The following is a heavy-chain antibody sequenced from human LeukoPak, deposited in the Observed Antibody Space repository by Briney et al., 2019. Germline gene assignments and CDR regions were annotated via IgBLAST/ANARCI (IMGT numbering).Heavy chain of an antibody. D-gene: IGHD2-21*02. CDR2: ISGGGDIT. CDR1: RFNFANHA. V-gene: IGHV3-23*01. CDR3: VREDTPATANY. Sequence: GGSLRLSCAASRFNFANHAMSWVRQTPGKGLEWVSAISGGGDITYYADSVTGRFTISRDNSKDTLFLQMHSLRPGDTAVYYCVREDTPATANYWGQGTLVTISS. J-gene: IGHJ4*02.